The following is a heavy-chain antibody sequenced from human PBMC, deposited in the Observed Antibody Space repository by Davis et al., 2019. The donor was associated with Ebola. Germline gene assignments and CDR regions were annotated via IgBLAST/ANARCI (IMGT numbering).Heavy chain of an antibody. Sequence: PGGSLRLSCAASGFTFSSYAMSWFRQAPGKGLEWVSAISGSGGSTYYADSVKGRFTIPRDNSKNTLYLQMNSLRAEDTAVYYCARDPEGMTTADYFDYWGQGTLVTVSS. V-gene: IGHV3-23*01. CDR1: GFTFSSYA. CDR3: ARDPEGMTTADYFDY. D-gene: IGHD4-17*01. CDR2: ISGSGGST. J-gene: IGHJ4*02.